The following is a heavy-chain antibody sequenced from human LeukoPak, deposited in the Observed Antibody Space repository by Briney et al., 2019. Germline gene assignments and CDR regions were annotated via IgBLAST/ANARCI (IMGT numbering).Heavy chain of an antibody. CDR2: ISGYNGNT. CDR1: GYTFTTYN. J-gene: IGHJ4*02. Sequence: ASVKVSCKASGYTFTTYNINWVRQAPGQGLEWMGWISGYNGNTNYAQKLQGRVTMTTDTSTSTAYMELRSLRSDDTAVYYCARSHGPAGPLDYWGQGTLVTVSS. CDR3: ARSHGPAGPLDY. V-gene: IGHV1-18*01.